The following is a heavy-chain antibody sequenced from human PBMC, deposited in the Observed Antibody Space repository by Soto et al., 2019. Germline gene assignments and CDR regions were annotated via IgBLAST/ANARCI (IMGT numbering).Heavy chain of an antibody. J-gene: IGHJ6*02. Sequence: GGSLRLSCAASGFTFSSYSMNWVRQAPGKGLEWVSSISSSSSYIYYADSVKGRFTISRDNAKNSLYLQMNSLRAEDTAVYYCARVPVAGTFYYYGMDVWGQGTTVTVSS. D-gene: IGHD6-19*01. CDR2: ISSSSSYI. CDR3: ARVPVAGTFYYYGMDV. V-gene: IGHV3-21*01. CDR1: GFTFSSYS.